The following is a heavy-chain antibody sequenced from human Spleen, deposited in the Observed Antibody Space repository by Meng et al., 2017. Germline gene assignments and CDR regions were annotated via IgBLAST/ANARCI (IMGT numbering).Heavy chain of an antibody. D-gene: IGHD2-2*01. V-gene: IGHV3-11*01. CDR2: ISRSGATI. CDR3: AREASHGPLDY. CDR1: GFTFSDYY. J-gene: IGHJ4*02. Sequence: QVHLVESGGGLVKPGGSLRLSCAASGFTFSDYYLSWIRQAPGKGLEWLSYISRSGATIDYADSVKGRFTISRDNAKNSLYLQINSLRAEDTAIYYCAREASHGPLDYWGQGTLVTVSS.